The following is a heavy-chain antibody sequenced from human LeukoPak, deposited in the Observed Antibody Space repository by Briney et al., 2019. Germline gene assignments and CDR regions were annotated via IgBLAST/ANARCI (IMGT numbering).Heavy chain of an antibody. J-gene: IGHJ4*02. CDR2: IAYDGSNI. CDR1: GFSFGSYA. Sequence: GGSLRLSCAASGFSFGSYAMHWVRQAPGKGLECVAVIAYDGSNIYYADSVKGRFTISRDSSKNTLYLQMNSLRADDTAVYYCARGAYSSSWLNFDYWGQGTLVTVSS. CDR3: ARGAYSSSWLNFDY. D-gene: IGHD6-13*01. V-gene: IGHV3-30*04.